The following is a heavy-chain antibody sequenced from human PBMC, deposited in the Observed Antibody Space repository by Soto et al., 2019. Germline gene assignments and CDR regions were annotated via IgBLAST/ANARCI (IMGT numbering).Heavy chain of an antibody. D-gene: IGHD6-13*01. CDR2: IYYSGST. CDR3: ARRSSSWYFDY. V-gene: IGHV4-59*01. Sequence: SETLSLTCTVSGGSISSYYWIWIRQPPGKGLEWIGYIYYSGSTNYNPSLKSRVTISVDTSKNQFSLKLSSVTAADTAVYYCARRSSSWYFDYWGQGTLVTVS. J-gene: IGHJ4*02. CDR1: GGSISSYY.